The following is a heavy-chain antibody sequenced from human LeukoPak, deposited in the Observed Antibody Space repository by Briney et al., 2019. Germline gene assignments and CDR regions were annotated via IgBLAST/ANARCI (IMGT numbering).Heavy chain of an antibody. J-gene: IGHJ4*02. CDR2: IIPIFGTA. Sequence: PVKVSCKASGGTFSSYAISWVRQAPGQGLEWMGGIIPIFGTANYAQKFQGRVTITADESTSTAYMELSSLRSEDTAVYYCAREGTISPTFDYWGQGTLVTVSS. CDR1: GGTFSSYA. D-gene: IGHD1-14*01. CDR3: AREGTISPTFDY. V-gene: IGHV1-69*13.